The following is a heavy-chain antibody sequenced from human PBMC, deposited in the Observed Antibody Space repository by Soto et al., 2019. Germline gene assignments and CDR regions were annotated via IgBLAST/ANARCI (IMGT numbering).Heavy chain of an antibody. J-gene: IGHJ4*02. Sequence: QVQLVESGGGVVQPGRSLRLSCAASGFTFSSYGMHWVRQAPGKGLEWVAVIWYDGSNKYYADSVKGRFTISRDNSKNTLYLHMNSLRAADTAVYYCARDGYCSGGSCYSVPVFDYWGQGTLVTVSS. CDR1: GFTFSSYG. D-gene: IGHD2-15*01. V-gene: IGHV3-33*01. CDR3: ARDGYCSGGSCYSVPVFDY. CDR2: IWYDGSNK.